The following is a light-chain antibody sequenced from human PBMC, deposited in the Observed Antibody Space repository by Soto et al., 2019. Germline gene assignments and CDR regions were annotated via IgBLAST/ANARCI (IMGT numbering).Light chain of an antibody. V-gene: IGKV1-12*01. CDR1: QGIVSW. CDR2: PAS. J-gene: IGKJ4*02. Sequence: DIQMTQSPSFVSASIGDRVTITCRASQGIVSWLAWYQQVPGRAPRLLIFPASPFQSGVSSRFRGSGSGTDVTSTITSLQPEDFATYCCLQANNFPVTGGEGTKVE. CDR3: LQANNFPVT.